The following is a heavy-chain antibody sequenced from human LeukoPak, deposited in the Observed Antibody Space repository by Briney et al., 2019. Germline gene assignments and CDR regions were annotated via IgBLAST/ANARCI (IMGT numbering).Heavy chain of an antibody. CDR1: GFTFSRYS. CDR3: ANPARGRYFDWLLY. D-gene: IGHD3-9*01. J-gene: IGHJ4*02. CDR2: ISSSSRTI. V-gene: IGHV3-48*01. Sequence: PGGSLRLSCAASGFTFSRYSMNWVRQAPGEGLEWVSYISSSSRTIHYADSVKGRFTISRDNAKNSLYLQMNSLRAEDTAVYYCANPARGRYFDWLLYWGQGTLVTVSS.